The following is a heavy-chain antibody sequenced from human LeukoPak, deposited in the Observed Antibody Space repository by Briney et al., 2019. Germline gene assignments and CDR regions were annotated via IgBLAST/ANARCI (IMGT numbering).Heavy chain of an antibody. CDR1: GFTVSSNY. D-gene: IGHD3-3*01. Sequence: GGSLRLSCAASGFTVSSNYMSWVRQAPGKGLEWVSVIYSGGSTYYADSVKGRFTISRDNSKNTLYLQMNSLRAEDTAVYYCARGVPDYDFWSGPLGWFDPWGQGTLVTVSS. J-gene: IGHJ5*02. V-gene: IGHV3-53*01. CDR2: IYSGGST. CDR3: ARGVPDYDFWSGPLGWFDP.